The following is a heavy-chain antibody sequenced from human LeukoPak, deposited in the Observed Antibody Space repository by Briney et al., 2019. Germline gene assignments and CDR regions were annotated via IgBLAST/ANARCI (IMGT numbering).Heavy chain of an antibody. CDR1: GFTFSSYA. D-gene: IGHD3-10*01. CDR2: ISYDGSNK. V-gene: IGHV3-30-3*01. J-gene: IGHJ4*02. Sequence: GRSLRLSCAASGFTFSSYAMHWARQAPGKGLEWVAVISYDGSNKYYADSVKGRFTISRDNSKNTLYLQMNSLRAEDTAVYYCARDHRGVRDYFDYWGQGTLVTVSS. CDR3: ARDHRGVRDYFDY.